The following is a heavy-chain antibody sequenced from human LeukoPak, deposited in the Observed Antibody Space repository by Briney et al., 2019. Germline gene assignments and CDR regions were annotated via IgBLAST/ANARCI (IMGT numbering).Heavy chain of an antibody. CDR3: ARDREMAAFDY. CDR1: GFSLSTYA. D-gene: IGHD5-24*01. Sequence: GGSLRLSCAASGFSLSTYAMSWVRHAPGKGLEWVSTIYSGGSTYYADSVKGRFTISRDNSKNTLYLQMNSLRAEDTAVFYCARDREMAAFDYWGQGTLVTVSS. J-gene: IGHJ4*02. V-gene: IGHV3-66*01. CDR2: IYSGGST.